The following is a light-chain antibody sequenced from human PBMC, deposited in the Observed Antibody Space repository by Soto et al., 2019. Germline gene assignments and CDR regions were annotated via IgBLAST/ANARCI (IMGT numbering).Light chain of an antibody. CDR3: ASHTSSNTRV. V-gene: IGLV2-14*03. CDR1: SSDVGAYDY. Sequence: QSALTQPASVSGSPGQSIAISCIGTSSDVGAYDYVSWYQQHPDRAPKLMVYEVHNRPSGVSNRFSGSKSVNTATLTISGLQPEDEADYYCASHTSSNTRVFVTGTKVPVL. CDR2: EVH. J-gene: IGLJ1*01.